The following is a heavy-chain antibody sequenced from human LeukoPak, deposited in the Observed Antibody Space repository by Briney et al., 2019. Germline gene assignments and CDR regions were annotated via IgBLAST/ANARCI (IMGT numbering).Heavy chain of an antibody. V-gene: IGHV4-4*02. CDR2: INHSEST. D-gene: IGHD4-11*01. J-gene: IGHJ4*02. CDR1: GGSISSNNW. Sequence: PSETLSLTCAVSGGSISSNNWWSWVRQPPGKGLEWIGEINHSESTNYNPSLRSRVTISVDKSKNQFSLKLSSVTAADTAVYYCARDAVTVNSYYFDYWGQGTLVTVSS. CDR3: ARDAVTVNSYYFDY.